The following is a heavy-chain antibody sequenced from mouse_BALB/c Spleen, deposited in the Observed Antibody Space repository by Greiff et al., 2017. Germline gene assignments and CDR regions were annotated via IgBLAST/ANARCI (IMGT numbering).Heavy chain of an antibody. J-gene: IGHJ4*01. CDR1: GYTFTSYY. CDR3: ARWEWDGAMDY. D-gene: IGHD4-1*01. Sequence: QVQLQQSGPELVKPGASVRISCTASGYTFTSYYIHWVKQRPGQGLEWIGWIYPGNVNTKYNEKFKGKATLTADKSSSTAYMQLSSLTSEDSAVYCCARWEWDGAMDYWGQGTSVTVSS. V-gene: IGHV1S56*01. CDR2: IYPGNVNT.